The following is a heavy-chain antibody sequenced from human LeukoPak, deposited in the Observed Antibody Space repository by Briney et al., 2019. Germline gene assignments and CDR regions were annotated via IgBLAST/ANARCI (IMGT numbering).Heavy chain of an antibody. J-gene: IGHJ4*02. Sequence: GGSLRLSCTASGFTFGDYAMSWFRQAPGKGLEWVALIWYDGSNKYYVDSVKGRFTISRDNSKNTLYLQMNSLRAEDAAVYYCARDLGASGYDYWGQGTLVTVSS. CDR1: GFTFGDYA. CDR2: IWYDGSNK. D-gene: IGHD3-22*01. V-gene: IGHV3-33*01. CDR3: ARDLGASGYDY.